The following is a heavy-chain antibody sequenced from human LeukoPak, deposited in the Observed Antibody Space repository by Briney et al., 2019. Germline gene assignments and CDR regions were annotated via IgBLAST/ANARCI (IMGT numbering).Heavy chain of an antibody. J-gene: IGHJ4*02. CDR3: AREAMVTGFDY. V-gene: IGHV1-69*04. CDR1: GGTFSSYT. CDR2: IIPILGIA. D-gene: IGHD5-18*01. Sequence: ASVKVSCKASGGTFSSYTISWVRQAPGQGLEWMGRIIPILGIANYAQKFQGRVTITADESTSTAYMELSSLRSEDTAVYYCAREAMVTGFDYWGQGTLVTVSS.